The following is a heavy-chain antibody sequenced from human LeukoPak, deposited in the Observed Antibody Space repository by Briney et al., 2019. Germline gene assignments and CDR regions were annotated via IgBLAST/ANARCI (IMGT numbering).Heavy chain of an antibody. Sequence: PGGSLRLSWVISGFTFTNYAIHWVRQAPGKGLEYVSAVSDNGGTTYYANSVKGRFTISRDNSKNTVYLQMGSLRPEDMGVYYCARGQRTPPDYFDYWGQGTLVTVSS. CDR3: ARGQRTPPDYFDY. J-gene: IGHJ4*02. CDR1: GFTFTNYA. CDR2: VSDNGGTT. V-gene: IGHV3-64*01. D-gene: IGHD1-1*01.